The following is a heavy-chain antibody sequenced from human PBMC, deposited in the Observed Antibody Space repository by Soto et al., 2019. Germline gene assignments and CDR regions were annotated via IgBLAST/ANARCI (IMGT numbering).Heavy chain of an antibody. J-gene: IGHJ4*02. Sequence: NPSETLSLTCRVSGGSMSGYYWSWIRQAPGKGLEWIGYVYYTGSTTYNPSLQSRVTISVDTPNKQFSLSLRLATAADTAVYFCARSIAVPSSHIDHWGQGIRVTVSS. CDR1: GGSMSGYY. V-gene: IGHV4-59*01. CDR2: VYYTGST. CDR3: ARSIAVPSSHIDH. D-gene: IGHD6-6*01.